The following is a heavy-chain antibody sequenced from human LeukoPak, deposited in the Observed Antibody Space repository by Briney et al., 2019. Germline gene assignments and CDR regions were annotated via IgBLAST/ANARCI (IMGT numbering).Heavy chain of an antibody. D-gene: IGHD1-7*01. CDR1: GFTFSSYS. CDR2: ISSSSSTI. CDR3: AKESGTTVGWFDP. J-gene: IGHJ5*02. V-gene: IGHV3-48*01. Sequence: GGSLRLSCAASGFTFSSYSMNWVRQAPGKGLEWVSYISSSSSTIYYADSVKGRFTISRDNSKNTLYLQMNSLRAEDTAVYYCAKESGTTVGWFDPWGQGTLVTVSS.